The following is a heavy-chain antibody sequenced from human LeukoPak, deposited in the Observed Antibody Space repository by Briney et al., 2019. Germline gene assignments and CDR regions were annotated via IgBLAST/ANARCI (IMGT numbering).Heavy chain of an antibody. CDR3: AKGGDGYSPTTPTPN. Sequence: HPGGSLRLSCAACGFTFSSYAMSWVRQAPGKGLEGVSAISGSGGSTYYADAVKGRFTISRDNSKNPLYLQMNSLRAEDTAVYYCAKGGDGYSPTTPTPNWGQGTLVTVSS. V-gene: IGHV3-23*01. CDR1: GFTFSSYA. CDR2: ISGSGGST. D-gene: IGHD5-24*01. J-gene: IGHJ4*02.